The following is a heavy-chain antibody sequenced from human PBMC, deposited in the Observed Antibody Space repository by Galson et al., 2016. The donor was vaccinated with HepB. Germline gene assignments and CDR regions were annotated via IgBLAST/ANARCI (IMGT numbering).Heavy chain of an antibody. CDR2: ISWNSGSI. J-gene: IGHJ4*02. D-gene: IGHD6-19*01. CDR1: GTTLDVYA. V-gene: IGHV3-9*01. CDR3: ARERLGGGSGGLDY. Sequence: SLRLSCAVSGTTLDVYAMHWVRQVPGKGLEWVACISWNSGSIGYAESVKGRFTISRDDAKNSLYLQMNSLRPEDTAFYSCARERLGGGSGGLDYWGQGALVTVSS.